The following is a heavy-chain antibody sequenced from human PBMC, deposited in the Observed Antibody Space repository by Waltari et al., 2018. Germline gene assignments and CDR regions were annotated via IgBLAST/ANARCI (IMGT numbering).Heavy chain of an antibody. CDR1: GFTFSSYG. Sequence: QVQLVESGGGVVQPGRSLRLSCAASGFTFSSYGMQWVRQAPGKGLEWVAVIWYDGSNKYYADSVKGRFTISRDNSKNTLYLQMNSLRAEDTAVYYCAKNRDSSSSSWGYWGQGTLVTVSS. J-gene: IGHJ4*02. D-gene: IGHD6-6*01. V-gene: IGHV3-33*08. CDR3: AKNRDSSSSSWGY. CDR2: IWYDGSNK.